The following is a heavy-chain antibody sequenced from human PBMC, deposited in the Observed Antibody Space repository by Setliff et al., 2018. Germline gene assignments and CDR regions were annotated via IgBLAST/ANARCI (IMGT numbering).Heavy chain of an antibody. CDR2: IYHSGST. Sequence: KTSETLSLTCAVSGYSISSGYYWGWIRQPPGKGLEWIGSIYHSGSTYYNPSLKSRVTMSVDTSKNQFSLKLSSVTAADTAVYYCASQGIVDFFDYWGQGTLVTVSS. CDR3: ASQGIVDFFDY. D-gene: IGHD3-22*01. V-gene: IGHV4-38-2*01. J-gene: IGHJ4*02. CDR1: GYSISSGYY.